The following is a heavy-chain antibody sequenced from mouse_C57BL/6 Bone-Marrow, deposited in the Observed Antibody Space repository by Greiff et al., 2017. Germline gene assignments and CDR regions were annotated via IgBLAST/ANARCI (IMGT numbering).Heavy chain of an antibody. CDR1: GYTFTSYG. V-gene: IGHV1-81*01. Sequence: QVQLQQSGAELARPGASVKLSCKASGYTFTSYGISWVKQRPGQGLEWIGEIYPRSGNTYYNEKFKGKATLTADKSSSPAYMELRSLTSEDSAVYFCPWGQGTLVTVSA. CDR2: IYPRSGNT. CDR3: P. J-gene: IGHJ3*01.